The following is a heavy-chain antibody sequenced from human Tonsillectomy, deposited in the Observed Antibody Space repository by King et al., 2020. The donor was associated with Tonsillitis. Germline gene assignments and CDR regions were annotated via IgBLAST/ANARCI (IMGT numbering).Heavy chain of an antibody. CDR1: GFTFDDYT. CDR3: AIFGGYCGGGSCYSSHAFDI. CDR2: ISWDGGST. D-gene: IGHD2-15*01. Sequence: VQLVESGGVVVQPGGSLRLSCAASGFTFDDYTMHWVRQPPGKGLEWVSLISWDGGSTDYADSVRGRFTISRDNSKNSLYLQMNSLRTEDTALYYCAIFGGYCGGGSCYSSHAFDIWGQGTMVTVSS. J-gene: IGHJ3*02. V-gene: IGHV3-43*01.